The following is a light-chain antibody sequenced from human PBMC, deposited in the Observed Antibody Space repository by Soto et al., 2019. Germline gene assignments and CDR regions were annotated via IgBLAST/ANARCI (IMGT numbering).Light chain of an antibody. CDR3: HQYGISPPVT. CDR2: GAS. J-gene: IGKJ5*01. V-gene: IGKV3-20*01. CDR1: QSINGNY. Sequence: IVLTQSPGTLSLSPGDRATLSCRASQSINGNYLHWYQQKPGQAPRLLIYGASSRAAGIPDRFSGSGSGADFTLTISRLEPEDFAVYYCHQYGISPPVTFGQGTRLEIK.